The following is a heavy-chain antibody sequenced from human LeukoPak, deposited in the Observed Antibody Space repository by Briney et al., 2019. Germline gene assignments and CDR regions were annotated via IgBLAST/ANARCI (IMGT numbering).Heavy chain of an antibody. Sequence: SETLSLTCTVSGYSISSGYYWGWIRQPPGKGLEWIGSIYYSGSTNYNPSLKSRVTISVDTSKNQFSLKLSSVTAADTAVYYCAGGYSYGSTYYCMDVWGKGTTVTISS. J-gene: IGHJ6*03. D-gene: IGHD5-18*01. CDR2: IYYSGST. CDR1: GYSISSGYY. V-gene: IGHV4-38-2*02. CDR3: AGGYSYGSTYYCMDV.